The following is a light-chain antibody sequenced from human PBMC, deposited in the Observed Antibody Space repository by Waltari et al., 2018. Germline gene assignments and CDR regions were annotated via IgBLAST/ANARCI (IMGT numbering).Light chain of an antibody. CDR3: SSHTSTVPHV. CDR2: EVS. Sequence: QSALTQPASVSWSPGQSITISCTGTSNDVGGYGYVSWYQQYPGRAPKLIIYEVSYRTSGISTRFSGSKSGNTASLTISGLQADDEADYYCSSHTSTVPHVFGTGTRVTV. CDR1: SNDVGGYGY. V-gene: IGLV2-14*03. J-gene: IGLJ1*01.